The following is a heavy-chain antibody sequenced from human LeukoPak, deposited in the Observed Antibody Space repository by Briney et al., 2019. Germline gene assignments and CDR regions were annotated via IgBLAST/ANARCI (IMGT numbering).Heavy chain of an antibody. CDR3: AKSGWYSYYFDY. D-gene: IGHD2-15*01. CDR1: GFTVSSNY. V-gene: IGHV3-23*01. Sequence: PGGSLRLSCAASGFTVSSNYMSWVRQAPGKGLEWVSAISGSGGSTYYADSVKGRFTISRDNSKNTLYLQMNSLRAEDTAVYYCAKSGWYSYYFDYWGQGTLVTVSS. CDR2: ISGSGGST. J-gene: IGHJ4*02.